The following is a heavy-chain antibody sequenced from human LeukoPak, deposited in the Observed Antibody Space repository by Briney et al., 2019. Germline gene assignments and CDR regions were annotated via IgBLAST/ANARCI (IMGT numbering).Heavy chain of an antibody. J-gene: IGHJ3*02. CDR2: INLDGSEK. D-gene: IGHD7-27*01. Sequence: GGSLRLSCAASGFTFSTYEMNWVRQAPGRGLEWVANINLDGSEKYYVDSVKGRFTISRDNAKNSLYLHMNSLRAEDTAVYYCARDNWGFDIWGQGTMVTVSS. CDR3: ARDNWGFDI. CDR1: GFTFSTYE. V-gene: IGHV3-7*04.